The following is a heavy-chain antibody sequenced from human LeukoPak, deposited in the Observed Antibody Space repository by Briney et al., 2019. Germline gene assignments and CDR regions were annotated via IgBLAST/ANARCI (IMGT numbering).Heavy chain of an antibody. CDR3: ARLRSSFYYFDY. CDR2: IYYSGST. D-gene: IGHD3-3*02. Sequence: SETLSLTCTVSGGSISSYYWGWIRQPPGKGLEWIGSIYYSGSTYYNPSLKSRVTISVDTSKNQFSLKLSSVTAADTAVYYCARLRSSFYYFDYWGQGTLVTVSS. J-gene: IGHJ4*02. CDR1: GGSISSYY. V-gene: IGHV4-39*07.